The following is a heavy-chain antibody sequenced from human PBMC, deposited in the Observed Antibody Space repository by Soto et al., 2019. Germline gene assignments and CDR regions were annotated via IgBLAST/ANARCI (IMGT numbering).Heavy chain of an antibody. CDR2: ISAYNGNT. CDR3: ARCDVGYDFWSGYYYIDY. D-gene: IGHD3-3*01. Sequence: GAPMKGSCKASGFTLSSLGISWVRQAPGKGLEWMGWISAYNGNTNYAQKLQGRVTMTTDTSTSTAYMELRSLRSDDTAVYYCARCDVGYDFWSGYYYIDYWGQGTLVTVSS. J-gene: IGHJ4*02. CDR1: GFTLSSLG. V-gene: IGHV1-18*01.